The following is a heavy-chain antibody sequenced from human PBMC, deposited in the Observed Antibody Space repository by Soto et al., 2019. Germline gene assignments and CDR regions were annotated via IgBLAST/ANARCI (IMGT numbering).Heavy chain of an antibody. V-gene: IGHV3-53*01. CDR2: MYTDGVT. CDR1: GFTVGGDY. D-gene: IGHD2-8*01. Sequence: QLVESGGGLIQPGGSLRLSCAASGFTVGGDYISWVRQAPGKGLEWVSIMYTDGVTFYADSVRGRFTFSRDDSKNTLYLQMSSLRAEDSAVYYCARVLLMVVLYVWRQGTTVTVSS. CDR3: ARVLLMVVLYV. J-gene: IGHJ6*02.